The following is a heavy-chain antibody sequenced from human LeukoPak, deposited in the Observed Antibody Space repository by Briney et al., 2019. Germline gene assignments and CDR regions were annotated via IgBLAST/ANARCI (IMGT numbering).Heavy chain of an antibody. CDR1: GGSFSGYY. CDR3: AVPYYDILTGYYRGRYYYYYGMDV. D-gene: IGHD3-9*01. CDR2: INHSGST. V-gene: IGHV4-34*01. Sequence: SETLSLTCAVYGGSFSGYYWSWIRQPPGKGLEWIGEINHSGSTNYNPSLKSRVTISVDTSKNQFSLKLSSVTAADTAVYNCAVPYYDILTGYYRGRYYYYYGMDVWGQGTTVTVSS. J-gene: IGHJ6*02.